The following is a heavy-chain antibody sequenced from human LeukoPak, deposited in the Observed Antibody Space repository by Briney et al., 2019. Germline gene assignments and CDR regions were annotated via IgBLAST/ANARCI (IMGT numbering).Heavy chain of an antibody. D-gene: IGHD6-19*01. J-gene: IGHJ4*02. CDR3: AGRGSVAGLDY. CDR1: GGSISSYY. CDR2: IYYSGSI. Sequence: SETLSLTCTVSGGSISSYYWSWIRQPPGKGLEWIGYIYYSGSIKYNSSLKSRVTISVDTSKNQISLKPRSVTAADTAVYYCAGRGSVAGLDYWGQGTLVTVSS. V-gene: IGHV4-59*08.